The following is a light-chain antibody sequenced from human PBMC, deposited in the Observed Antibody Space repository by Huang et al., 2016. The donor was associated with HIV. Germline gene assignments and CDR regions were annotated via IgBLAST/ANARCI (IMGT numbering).Light chain of an antibody. V-gene: IGKV1-9*01. J-gene: IGKJ1*01. CDR1: QGISSY. Sequence: IQLTQSPSSLSASVGDRVTITCRASQGISSYLAWYQQKPGKAPKLLIYAASTLQSGVPSRFSGSGSGTDFTLTISSLQPEEFETYYCQQLNSYPRTFGQGTKVEI. CDR3: QQLNSYPRT. CDR2: AAS.